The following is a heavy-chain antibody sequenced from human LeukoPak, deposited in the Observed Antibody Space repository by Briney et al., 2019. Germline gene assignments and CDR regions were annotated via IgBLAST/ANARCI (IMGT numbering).Heavy chain of an antibody. D-gene: IGHD6-13*01. CDR2: TYYRSKWYN. J-gene: IGHJ5*02. Sequence: SQTLSLTCAISGDSVSSDSAAWNWIRQSPSRGLEWLGRTYYRSKWYNDYAVSVKSRITINPDTSKNQFSLQLNSVTPEDTAVYYCARGSSAGYSSSANWFDPWGQGTLVTVSS. V-gene: IGHV6-1*01. CDR1: GDSVSSDSAA. CDR3: ARGSSAGYSSSANWFDP.